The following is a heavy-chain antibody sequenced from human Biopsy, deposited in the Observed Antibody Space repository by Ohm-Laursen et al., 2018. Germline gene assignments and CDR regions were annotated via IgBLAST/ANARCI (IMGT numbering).Heavy chain of an antibody. Sequence: GSLRLSCVASGFVFSNYWMSWVRQAPGKGLEWVASIQEVGNEIYYGDSVKGRFTISRDNAKNSVYLYMNTLRVDDTAVYYCARAFWNRFFDLWGRGTLVTVSS. V-gene: IGHV3-7*04. J-gene: IGHJ2*01. CDR1: GFVFSNYW. D-gene: IGHD1-1*01. CDR2: IQEVGNEI. CDR3: ARAFWNRFFDL.